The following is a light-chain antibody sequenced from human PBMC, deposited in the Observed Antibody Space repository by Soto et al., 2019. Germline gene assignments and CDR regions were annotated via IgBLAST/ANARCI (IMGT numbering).Light chain of an antibody. Sequence: QSALTQPASVSGSPGQSITISCTGTSSDVSGYNSVSWYQQHPGKAPKLMIYEVSNRPSGVSNRFSGSKSGSTASLTISGLQAEDEADYYCSSYTSSSTPCVFGTGTKLTVL. CDR3: SSYTSSSTPCV. CDR2: EVS. V-gene: IGLV2-14*01. CDR1: SSDVSGYNS. J-gene: IGLJ1*01.